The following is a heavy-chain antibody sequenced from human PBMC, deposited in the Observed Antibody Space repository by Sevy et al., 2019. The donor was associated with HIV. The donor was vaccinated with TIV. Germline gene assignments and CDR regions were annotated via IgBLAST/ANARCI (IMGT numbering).Heavy chain of an antibody. CDR1: GYTFTSYG. D-gene: IGHD1-1*01. J-gene: IGHJ5*02. CDR3: ARPRRRRELECNWFDP. V-gene: IGHV1-18*01. Sequence: ASVKVSCKASGYTFTSYGITWVRQAPGQGLEGMGWISADNGKTEYAQKVQGRVTMTTDTSTSTAYMELRSLRSDDTAVYYCARPRRRRELECNWFDPWGQGTLVTVS. CDR2: ISADNGKT.